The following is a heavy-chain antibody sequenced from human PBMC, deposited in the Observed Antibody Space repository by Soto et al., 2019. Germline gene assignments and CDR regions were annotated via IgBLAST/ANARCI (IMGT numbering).Heavy chain of an antibody. V-gene: IGHV1-69*12. D-gene: IGHD5-12*01. Sequence: QVQLVQSGAEVKKPESSVKVSCKAPGGTFSTYAISWVRQAPGQGLEWMGGIIPMFGTANYAQRFQDRVTITADESTDTVDLGLGILRSEDTAGYFCASGVQLWLRRINDGYSGWGQGTLVTVSS. CDR2: IIPMFGTA. CDR1: GGTFSTYA. CDR3: ASGVQLWLRRINDGYSG. J-gene: IGHJ4*02.